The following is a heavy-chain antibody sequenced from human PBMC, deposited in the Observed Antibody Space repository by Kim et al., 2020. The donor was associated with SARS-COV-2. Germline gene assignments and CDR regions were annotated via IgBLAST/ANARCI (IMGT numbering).Heavy chain of an antibody. CDR3: VKGPPTIEGNVDS. CDR2: ITGSSENT. Sequence: GGSLRLSCAASGFTFSTYAMTWVRQAPGKGLEWVSVITGSSENTYYADSVKGRFAISRDNSKNTLYLQMNSLRAEDTAVYYCVKGPPTIEGNVDSWGQGT. D-gene: IGHD1-1*01. J-gene: IGHJ4*02. CDR1: GFTFSTYA. V-gene: IGHV3-23*01.